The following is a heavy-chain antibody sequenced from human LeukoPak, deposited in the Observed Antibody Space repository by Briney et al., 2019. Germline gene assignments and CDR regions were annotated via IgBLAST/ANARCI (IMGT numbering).Heavy chain of an antibody. J-gene: IGHJ4*02. V-gene: IGHV3-21*01. D-gene: IGHD1-26*01. CDR2: ISSSSSYI. CDR1: GFTFSSYS. CDR3: AKDGAPYGDAPLDY. Sequence: GGSLRLSCAASGFTFSSYSMNWVRQAPGKGLEWVSSISSSSSYIYYADSVKGRFTISRDNSKNTLYLQMNSLRAEDTAVYYCAKDGAPYGDAPLDYWGQGTLVTVSS.